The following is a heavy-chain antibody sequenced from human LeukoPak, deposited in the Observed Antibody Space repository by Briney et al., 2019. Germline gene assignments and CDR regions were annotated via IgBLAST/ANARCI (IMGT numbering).Heavy chain of an antibody. CDR1: GGSISSGDYY. D-gene: IGHD3-22*01. V-gene: IGHV4-30-4*01. J-gene: IGHJ5*02. Sequence: PSETLSLTCTVSGGSISSGDYYWSWIRQPPGKGLEWIAYMYYSGSTYYNPTLKSRVTMSADTSKNQLSLKLSSVTAADTAVYYCARPYYYDSRIDPWGQGILVTVSS. CDR2: MYYSGST. CDR3: ARPYYYDSRIDP.